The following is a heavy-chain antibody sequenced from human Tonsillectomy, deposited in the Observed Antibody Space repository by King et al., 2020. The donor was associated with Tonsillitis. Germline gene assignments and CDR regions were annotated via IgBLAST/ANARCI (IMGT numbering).Heavy chain of an antibody. CDR2: IYHSGST. CDR3: AGRYRSFYYFDY. J-gene: IGHJ4*02. CDR1: GYSISSGYY. Sequence: LQLQESGPGLVKPSETLSLTCTVSGYSISSGYYWGWIRQPPGKGLEWIGSIYHSGSTYYNPSLKSRVTISVDTSKNQFSLKLSSGTAADTAVYYCAGRYRSFYYFDYWGQGTLVTVSS. D-gene: IGHD1-14*01. V-gene: IGHV4-38-2*02.